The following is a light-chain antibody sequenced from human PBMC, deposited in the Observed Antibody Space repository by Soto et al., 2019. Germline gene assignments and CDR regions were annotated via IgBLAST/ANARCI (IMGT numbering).Light chain of an antibody. V-gene: IGKV3-20*01. CDR3: QQYGSSPLA. Sequence: EIVLTQSPGTLHLSPGERATLSCRASQSVSSSYLAWYQQKPGQAPRLLIYGASSRATGIPDRFSGSGSGTDFTLTISSLEPEEFAVYDCQQYGSSPLAFSGGTKVEIK. CDR1: QSVSSSY. J-gene: IGKJ4*01. CDR2: GAS.